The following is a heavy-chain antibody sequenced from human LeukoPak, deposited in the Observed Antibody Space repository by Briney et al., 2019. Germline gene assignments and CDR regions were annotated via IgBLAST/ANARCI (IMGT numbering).Heavy chain of an antibody. CDR1: GFTFSSYA. Sequence: GGSLRLSCAASGFTFSSYAMHWVRQAPGKGLEWVAVISYDGSNKYYADSVKGRFTISRDNSKNSLYLQMNSLRVEDTAVYYCARDAGTSPYTNFDYWGQGTLVTVSS. CDR3: ARDAGTSPYTNFDY. CDR2: ISYDGSNK. D-gene: IGHD2-2*01. V-gene: IGHV3-30-3*01. J-gene: IGHJ4*02.